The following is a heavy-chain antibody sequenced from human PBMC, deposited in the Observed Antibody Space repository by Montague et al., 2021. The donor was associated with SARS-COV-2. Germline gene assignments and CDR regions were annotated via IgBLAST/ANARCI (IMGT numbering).Heavy chain of an antibody. Sequence: SLRLSCAASGFTFSSYSMNWVRQAPGKGLEWVSYISSSSSTIYCADSVKGRFTISRDNAKNSLHLQMNSLRAEDTAVYYCVSQEGSIYWGQGTLVTVSS. V-gene: IGHV3-48*04. CDR1: GFTFSSYS. D-gene: IGHD2/OR15-2a*01. J-gene: IGHJ4*02. CDR2: ISSSSSTI. CDR3: VSQEGSIY.